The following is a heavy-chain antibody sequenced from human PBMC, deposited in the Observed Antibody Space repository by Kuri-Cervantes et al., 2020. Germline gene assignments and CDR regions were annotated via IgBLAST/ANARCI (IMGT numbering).Heavy chain of an antibody. J-gene: IGHJ4*02. CDR1: GYTFTSYD. D-gene: IGHD3-9*01. Sequence: ASVKVSCKASGYTFTSYDINWVRQATGQGLEWMGWMNPNSGNTGYAQKFQGRVTMTRDTSISTAYMELSRLRSDDTAVYYCASGGSGYFDWLPPDYWGQGTLVTVSS. CDR2: MNPNSGNT. CDR3: ASGGSGYFDWLPPDY. V-gene: IGHV1-8*01.